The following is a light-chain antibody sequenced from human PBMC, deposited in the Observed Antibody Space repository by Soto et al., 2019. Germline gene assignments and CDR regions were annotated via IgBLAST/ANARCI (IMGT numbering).Light chain of an antibody. V-gene: IGLV3-21*02. CDR3: QVWDSSSDPYV. CDR2: DDS. CDR1: NIGSKS. J-gene: IGLJ1*01. Sequence: SYELTQPPSVSVAPGQTARITWGGNNIGSKSVHWYQQKPGQAPVLVVYDDSDRPSGIPERFSGSNSGNTATLTISRVDAGDEADYYCQVWDSSSDPYVFGTGTKLTVL.